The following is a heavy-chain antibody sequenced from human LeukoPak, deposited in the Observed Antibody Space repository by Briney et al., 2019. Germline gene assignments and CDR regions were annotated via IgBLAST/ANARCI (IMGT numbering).Heavy chain of an antibody. D-gene: IGHD2-15*01. CDR3: ANFASWYWFDP. J-gene: IGHJ5*02. CDR2: ISGSGGST. Sequence: PGGSLRLSCAASGFTFSTFVMSWVRQAPGKGPEWVSAISGSGGSTYYADSVKGRFTISRDNSKNTLYLQMNSLRAEDTAVYYCANFASWYWFDPWGQGTLVTVSS. CDR1: GFTFSTFV. V-gene: IGHV3-23*01.